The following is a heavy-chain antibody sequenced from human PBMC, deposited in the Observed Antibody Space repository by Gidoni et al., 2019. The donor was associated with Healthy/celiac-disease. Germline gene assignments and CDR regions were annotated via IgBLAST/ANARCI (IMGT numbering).Heavy chain of an antibody. J-gene: IGHJ4*02. CDR3: ARDGSPVVRGVNDY. V-gene: IGHV1-18*01. Sequence: QVPLVQSGAEVKKPGAPVTVSCKASGYPFTSYGISWVRQAPGQGLEWMGWIRAYNGNTNYAQKLQGRVTMTTDTSTSTAYMELRSLRSDDTAVYYCARDGSPVVRGVNDYWGQGTLVTVSS. CDR2: IRAYNGNT. CDR1: GYPFTSYG. D-gene: IGHD3-10*01.